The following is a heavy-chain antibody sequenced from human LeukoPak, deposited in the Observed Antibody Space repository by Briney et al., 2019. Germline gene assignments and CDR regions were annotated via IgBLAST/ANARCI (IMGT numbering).Heavy chain of an antibody. D-gene: IGHD3-22*01. CDR3: ANYGIDTSGYYFDY. CDR2: IYHSGST. V-gene: IGHV4-4*02. J-gene: IGHJ4*02. CDR1: GGSISSSNW. Sequence: SETLSLTCAVSGGSISSSNWWSRVRQPPGKGLEWIGEIYHSGSTNYNPSLKSRVTISVDKSNNHFSLNLSSVTAADTAVYYCANYGIDTSGYYFDYWGQGTLVTVSS.